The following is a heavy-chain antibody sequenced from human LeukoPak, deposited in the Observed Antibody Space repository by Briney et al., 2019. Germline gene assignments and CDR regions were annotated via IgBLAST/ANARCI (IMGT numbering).Heavy chain of an antibody. CDR3: ARVGYYYDSSGLDY. V-gene: IGHV3-21*01. CDR1: GFHFSSYS. CDR2: ISSSSSYI. J-gene: IGHJ4*02. Sequence: GGSLRLSCAASGFHFSSYSMNWVRQAPGKGLEWVSSISSSSSYIYYADSVKGRFTISRDNAKNSLYLQMNSLRAEDTDVYYCARVGYYYDSSGLDYWGQGTLVTVSS. D-gene: IGHD3-22*01.